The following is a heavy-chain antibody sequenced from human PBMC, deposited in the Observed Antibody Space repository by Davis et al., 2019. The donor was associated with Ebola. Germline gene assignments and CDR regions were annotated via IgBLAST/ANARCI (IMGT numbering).Heavy chain of an antibody. Sequence: PSETLSLTCTVSGGSISSGGYYWSWIRQHPGKGLEWIGYIYYSGSTYYNPSLKSRVTISVDTSKNQFSLKLSSVTAADTAVYYCARGRVVVPAAMGAWQYYFDYWGQGTLVTVSS. J-gene: IGHJ4*02. V-gene: IGHV4-31*03. CDR3: ARGRVVVPAAMGAWQYYFDY. CDR2: IYYSGST. CDR1: GGSISSGGYY. D-gene: IGHD2-2*01.